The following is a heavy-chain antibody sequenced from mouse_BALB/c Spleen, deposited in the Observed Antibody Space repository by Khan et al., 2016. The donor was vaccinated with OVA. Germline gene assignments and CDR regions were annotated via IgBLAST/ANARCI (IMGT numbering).Heavy chain of an antibody. CDR3: ARRGLRWDFDY. CDR1: GYTFINYW. D-gene: IGHD1-1*01. CDR2: INPRTGYT. Sequence: QIQLVQSGAELAKPGASVKMSCKASGYTFINYWILWVKQRPGQGLEWIGYINPRTGYTEYNQNFKDKATLTADKSSSTAYMQLSSLTSEDSAVYYCARRGLRWDFDYWGQGTTLTVSS. V-gene: IGHV1-7*01. J-gene: IGHJ2*01.